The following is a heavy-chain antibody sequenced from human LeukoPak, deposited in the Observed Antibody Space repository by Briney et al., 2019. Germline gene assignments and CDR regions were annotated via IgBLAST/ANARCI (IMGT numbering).Heavy chain of an antibody. J-gene: IGHJ4*02. CDR1: GFTFSRYN. D-gene: IGHD6-13*01. V-gene: IGHV3-48*03. CDR3: ARGLLAAAVDY. Sequence: PGGSLRLSCAASGFTFSRYNMNWVRKAPAKGLEWVSYISRSGSTIYYADSVKGRFTISRDNAKNSLYLQMNSLRVEDTSVYYCARGLLAAAVDYWGQGTLVTVSS. CDR2: ISRSGSTI.